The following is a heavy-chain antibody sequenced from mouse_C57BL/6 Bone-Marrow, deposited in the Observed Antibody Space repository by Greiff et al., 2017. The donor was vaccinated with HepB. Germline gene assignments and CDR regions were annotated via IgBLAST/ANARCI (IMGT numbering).Heavy chain of an antibody. Sequence: VQLQQPGAELVMPGASVKLSCKASGYTFTSYWMHWVKQRPGQGLEWIGEIDPSDSYPNYNQKFKGKSTLTVDKSSSTAYMQLSSLTSEDSAVYYCARHYGYDRGFAYWGQGTLVTVSA. V-gene: IGHV1-69*01. CDR2: IDPSDSYP. D-gene: IGHD2-2*01. CDR1: GYTFTSYW. CDR3: ARHYGYDRGFAY. J-gene: IGHJ3*01.